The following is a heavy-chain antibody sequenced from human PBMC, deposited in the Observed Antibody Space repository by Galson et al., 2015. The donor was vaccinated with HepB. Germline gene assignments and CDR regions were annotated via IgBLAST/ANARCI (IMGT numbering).Heavy chain of an antibody. J-gene: IGHJ6*03. V-gene: IGHV1-69*13. D-gene: IGHD6-19*01. CDR1: GGTFSNYT. Sequence: SVKVSCKASGGTFSNYTIDWVRQAPGQGLEWLGGTVPIFGTTKYTQKFQGRVTITADESTNTAYMELRSLKSEDTAVYYCARATIAVGAAAGSNYYYYYMDVWGKGTPITVSS. CDR2: TVPIFGTT. CDR3: ARATIAVGAAAGSNYYYYYMDV.